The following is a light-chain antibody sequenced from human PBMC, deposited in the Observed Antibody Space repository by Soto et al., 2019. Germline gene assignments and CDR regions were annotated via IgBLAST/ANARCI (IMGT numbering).Light chain of an antibody. V-gene: IGLV1-40*01. CDR3: QSYDSSLSAVV. J-gene: IGLJ2*01. Sequence: QPVLTQPPSVSGAPGQRVTISCTGSSSNIGAGYDVHWYQQLPGTAPKLLIYVNSNRPSGVPDRFSGSKSGTSASLAITGLQAEDEDEYYCQSYDSSLSAVVFGGGTKLTVL. CDR2: VNS. CDR1: SSNIGAGYD.